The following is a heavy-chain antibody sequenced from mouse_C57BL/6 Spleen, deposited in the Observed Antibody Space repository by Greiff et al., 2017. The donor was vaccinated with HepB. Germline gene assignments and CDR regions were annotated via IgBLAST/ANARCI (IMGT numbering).Heavy chain of an antibody. D-gene: IGHD2-4*01. J-gene: IGHJ3*01. CDR1: GYTFSSYW. CDR2: IYPGDGDT. Sequence: VQLQQPGAELVKPGASVKLSCKASGYTFSSYWMHWVKQRPGKGLEWIGQIYPGDGDTNYNGKFKGKATLTADKSSSTAYMQLSGLTSEDSAVYFWGRCGLQAGFGYWGQGTLVTVSA. V-gene: IGHV1-80*01. CDR3: GRCGLQAGFGY.